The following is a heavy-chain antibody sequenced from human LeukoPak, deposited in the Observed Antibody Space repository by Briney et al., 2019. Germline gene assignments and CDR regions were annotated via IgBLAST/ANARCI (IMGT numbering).Heavy chain of an antibody. J-gene: IGHJ6*02. CDR1: GFTFDDYA. D-gene: IGHD4-11*01. CDR2: ISWNSGSI. CDR3: ARDMRSKSYYYYGMDV. V-gene: IGHV3-9*01. Sequence: GGSLRLSCAASGFTFDDYAMHWVRQAPGKGLEWVSGISWNSGSIGYADSVKGRFTISRDNAKNSLYLQMNSLRAEDTALYYCARDMRSKSYYYYGMDVWGQGTTVTVSS.